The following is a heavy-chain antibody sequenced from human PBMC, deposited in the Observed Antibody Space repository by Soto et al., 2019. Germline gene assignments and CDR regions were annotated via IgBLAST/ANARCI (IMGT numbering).Heavy chain of an antibody. CDR3: ARDVDDAFDI. CDR1: GFTFSSYS. Sequence: GGSLRLSCAASGFTFSSYSMNWVRQAPGKGLEWVSSISSSSSYIYYADSVKGRFTISSDNAKNSLYLQMNSLRAEDTAVYYCARDVDDAFDIWGQGTMVTVSS. D-gene: IGHD2-21*01. J-gene: IGHJ3*02. CDR2: ISSSSSYI. V-gene: IGHV3-21*01.